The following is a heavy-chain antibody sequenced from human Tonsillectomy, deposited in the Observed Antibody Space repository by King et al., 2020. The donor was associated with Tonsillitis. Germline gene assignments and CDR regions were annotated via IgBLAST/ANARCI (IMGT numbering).Heavy chain of an antibody. Sequence: DVQLVESGGGLVQPGGSLRLSCAASGFTFSSYAMSWVRQAPGKGLEWVSGISGSGGSTYYADSVKGRFTISRDNSKNTLYLQMNSLRAEDTAVYYCAKAQKYDTSGSPSFDYWGQGTLVTVSS. V-gene: IGHV3-23*04. CDR3: AKAQKYDTSGSPSFDY. D-gene: IGHD3-22*01. CDR1: GFTFSSYA. CDR2: ISGSGGST. J-gene: IGHJ4*02.